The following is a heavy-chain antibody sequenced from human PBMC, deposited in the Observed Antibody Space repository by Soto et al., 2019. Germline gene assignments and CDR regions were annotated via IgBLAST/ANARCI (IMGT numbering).Heavy chain of an antibody. J-gene: IGHJ4*02. CDR2: ISYDGSNK. D-gene: IGHD3-10*01. CDR1: GFTFSSYA. Sequence: QVQLVESGGGVVQPGRSLRLSCAASGFTFSSYAMHWVRQAPGKGLEWVAVISYDGSNKYYADSVKGRFTISRDNSKNTLYLQMNSLRAEDTAVYYCASWAMVRGVNYWGQGTLVTVSS. CDR3: ASWAMVRGVNY. V-gene: IGHV3-30-3*01.